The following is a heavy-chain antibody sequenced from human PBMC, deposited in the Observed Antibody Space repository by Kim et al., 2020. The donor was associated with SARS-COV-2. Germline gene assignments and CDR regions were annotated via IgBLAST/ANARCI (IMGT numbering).Heavy chain of an antibody. CDR3: ARSPGGYSYVNGNWFDP. V-gene: IGHV4-39*07. CDR1: GGSISSSSYY. D-gene: IGHD5-18*01. J-gene: IGHJ5*02. Sequence: SETLSLTCTVSGGSISSSSYYWGWIRQPPGKGLEWIGSIYYSGSTYYNPSLKSRVTISVDTSKNQFSLKLSSVTAADTAVYYCARSPGGYSYVNGNWFDPWGQGTLVTVSS. CDR2: IYYSGST.